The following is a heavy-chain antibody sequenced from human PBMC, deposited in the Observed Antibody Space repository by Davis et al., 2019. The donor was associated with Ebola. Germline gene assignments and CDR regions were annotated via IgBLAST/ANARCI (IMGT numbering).Heavy chain of an antibody. CDR3: ARDPDPYYDFWSGYYTGNWFDP. D-gene: IGHD3-3*01. V-gene: IGHV3-7*01. J-gene: IGHJ5*02. Sequence: PGGSLRLSCAAPGFTFSSYWMSWVRQAPGKGLEWVANIKQDGSEKYYVDSVKGRFTISRDNAKNSLYLQMNSLRAEDTAVYYCARDPDPYYDFWSGYYTGNWFDPWGQGTLVTVSS. CDR2: IKQDGSEK. CDR1: GFTFSSYW.